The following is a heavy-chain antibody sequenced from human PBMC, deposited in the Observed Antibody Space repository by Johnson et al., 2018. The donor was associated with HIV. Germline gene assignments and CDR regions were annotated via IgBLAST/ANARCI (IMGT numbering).Heavy chain of an antibody. CDR2: IWYDGINK. J-gene: IGHJ3*02. Sequence: QVQLVESGGDVVQPGRSLRLSCAASGFSFSTYGMHWVRQAPGKGLEWVANIWYDGINKYYADSVKGRFTISRDNSKNTLYLQMNSVRAEDKAVYYCAKDCAYSSSWYDAFDIWGQGTMVTVSS. V-gene: IGHV3-33*06. CDR1: GFSFSTYG. CDR3: AKDCAYSSSWYDAFDI. D-gene: IGHD6-13*01.